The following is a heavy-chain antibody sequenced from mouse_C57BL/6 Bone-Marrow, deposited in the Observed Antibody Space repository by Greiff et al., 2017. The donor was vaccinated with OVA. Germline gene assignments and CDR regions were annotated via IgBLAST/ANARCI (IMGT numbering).Heavy chain of an antibody. D-gene: IGHD1-1*01. CDR2: IYPRDGST. Sequence: QVQLQQSDAELVKPGASVKISCKVSGYTFTDHTIHWMKQRPEQGLEWIGYIYPRDGSTKYNEKFKGKATLTADKSSSTAYMQLNSLTSEDSAVYFCARGDYYGSSFYAMDYWGQGTSVTVSS. CDR3: ARGDYYGSSFYAMDY. V-gene: IGHV1-78*01. CDR1: GYTFTDHT. J-gene: IGHJ4*01.